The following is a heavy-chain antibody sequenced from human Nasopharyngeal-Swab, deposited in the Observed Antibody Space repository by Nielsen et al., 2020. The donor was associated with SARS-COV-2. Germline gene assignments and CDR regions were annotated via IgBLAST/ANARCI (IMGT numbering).Heavy chain of an antibody. J-gene: IGHJ4*02. Sequence: GESLKISCAASGFTFSSYAMSWVRQAPGKGLEWVSVIYSGGSGTYYADSVKGRFTISRDNSKNTLYLQMNSLRAEDTAVYYCAKVGYSSGWTGGYFDYWGQGTLVTVSS. CDR2: IYSGGSGT. CDR1: GFTFSSYA. D-gene: IGHD6-19*01. V-gene: IGHV3-23*03. CDR3: AKVGYSSGWTGGYFDY.